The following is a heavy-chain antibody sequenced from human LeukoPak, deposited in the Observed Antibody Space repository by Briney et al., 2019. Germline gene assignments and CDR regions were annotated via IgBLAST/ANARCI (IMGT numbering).Heavy chain of an antibody. J-gene: IGHJ3*02. CDR1: GDSISSGDYY. CDR2: ISSSGST. CDR3: ARDFVLDRTTSAFDI. D-gene: IGHD2/OR15-2a*01. Sequence: SETLSLTCTVSGDSISSGDYYWSWIRQPAGKGLEWIGRISSSGSTNYNPSLKSRVTISVDTSKNQFSLKLSSVTAADTAVYYCARDFVLDRTTSAFDIWGQGTMVTVSS. V-gene: IGHV4-61*02.